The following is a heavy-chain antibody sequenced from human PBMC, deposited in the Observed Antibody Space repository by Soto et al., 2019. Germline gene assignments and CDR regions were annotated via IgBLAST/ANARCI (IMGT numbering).Heavy chain of an antibody. V-gene: IGHV4-39*01. Sequence: VSAGIPSPCSYLLCRLLQPPGKGLEWIGSMDYSGSTYYNPSLKSRVTISVDTSKNQFSLKLSSLTAADTAVYYCARRQWLRIFHCWAHGTLVTVS. CDR2: MDYSGST. CDR3: ARRQWLRIFHC. J-gene: IGHJ4*01. CDR1: AGIPSPCSYL. D-gene: IGHD5-12*01.